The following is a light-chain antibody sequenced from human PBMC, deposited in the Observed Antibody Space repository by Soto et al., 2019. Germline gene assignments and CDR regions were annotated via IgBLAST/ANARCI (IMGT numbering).Light chain of an antibody. CDR2: ASS. V-gene: IGKV3-20*01. CDR3: QHCGSSPLT. J-gene: IGKJ2*01. CDR1: QSLRSDF. Sequence: EIVLTQSPGTLSCSPGERATLSCRASQSLRSDFLAWYQQKPGQAPRLLIYASSTRATGIPDRFSSSRSETNFSLTLTRLEPEDFAVYYCQHCGSSPLTFGQGTKLE.